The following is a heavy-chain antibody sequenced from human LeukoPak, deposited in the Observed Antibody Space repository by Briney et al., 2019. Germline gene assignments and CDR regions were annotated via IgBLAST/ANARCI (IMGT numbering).Heavy chain of an antibody. Sequence: ASVKVSCKASSYTFSNYGINWVRQAPGQGLEWMGWISAYNGNTNYAQKFQGRVTMTTDTSTSTAYMELRSLRSDDTAVYYCARTPSTSETAAGSFDYWGQGTLVTVSS. D-gene: IGHD6-13*01. CDR1: SYTFSNYG. V-gene: IGHV1-18*01. CDR3: ARTPSTSETAAGSFDY. CDR2: ISAYNGNT. J-gene: IGHJ4*02.